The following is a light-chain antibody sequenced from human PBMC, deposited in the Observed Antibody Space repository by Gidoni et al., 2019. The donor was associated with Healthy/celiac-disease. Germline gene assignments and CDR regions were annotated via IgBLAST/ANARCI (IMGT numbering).Light chain of an antibody. CDR2: DAS. V-gene: IGKV3-11*01. Sequence: EIVLTQSPATLSLSSGERATLSCRASQSVGPYLAWYQQKPGQAPRLLIFDASHRATGIPARFSGSGSGTDFTLTISSLEPEDFAVYYCQQRNNWPRLTFGGGTKVEIK. CDR3: QQRNNWPRLT. J-gene: IGKJ4*01. CDR1: QSVGPY.